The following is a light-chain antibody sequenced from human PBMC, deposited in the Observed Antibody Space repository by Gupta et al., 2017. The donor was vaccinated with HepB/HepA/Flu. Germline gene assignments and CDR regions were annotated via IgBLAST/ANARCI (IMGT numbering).Light chain of an antibody. CDR2: GAS. J-gene: IGKJ2*01. Sequence: EIVMTQSPATLSVSLGERATLSCRASQSIGTKLAWYQQKPGLAPRLLISGASIRATGIPARFGGSGTGTEFTLTITSLQSEDFAVYFCQQYNKWPPYTFGQGTKLEVK. V-gene: IGKV3-15*01. CDR1: QSIGTK. CDR3: QQYNKWPPYT.